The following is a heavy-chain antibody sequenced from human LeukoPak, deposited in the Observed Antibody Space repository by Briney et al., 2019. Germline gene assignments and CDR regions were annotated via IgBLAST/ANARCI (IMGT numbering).Heavy chain of an antibody. CDR2: IYYSGST. CDR1: GGSISSSSYY. V-gene: IGHV4-39*07. Sequence: SETLSLTCTVSGGSISSSSYYWGWIRQPPGKGLEWIGSIYYSGSTYYNPSLKSRVTISVDKSKNQFSLKLSSVTAADTAVYYCARGGPMAWRSCSGGSCYSGFDYWGQGTLVTISS. J-gene: IGHJ4*02. D-gene: IGHD2-15*01. CDR3: ARGGPMAWRSCSGGSCYSGFDY.